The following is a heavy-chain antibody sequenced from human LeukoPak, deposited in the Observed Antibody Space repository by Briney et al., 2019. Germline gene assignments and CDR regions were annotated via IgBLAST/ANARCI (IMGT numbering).Heavy chain of an antibody. CDR1: GFTFSSYA. CDR2: ISIDGSNK. CDR3: ARDGYSECSGASCYFEY. Sequence: PGRSLRLSCAASGFTFSSYAMHWGCHAPGKGLEWGAVISIDGSNKYYADSVKGRFTISRDNSKNTLYLQMNILSAEDTAVYYCARDGYSECSGASCYFEYWGQGTLVTVST. D-gene: IGHD2-15*01. V-gene: IGHV3-30*04. J-gene: IGHJ4*02.